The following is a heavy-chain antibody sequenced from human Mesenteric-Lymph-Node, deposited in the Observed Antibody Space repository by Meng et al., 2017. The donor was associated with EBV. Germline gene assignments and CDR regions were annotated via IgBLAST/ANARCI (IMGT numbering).Heavy chain of an antibody. CDR2: IYYSGST. Sequence: RQQLQEAGPGLVKPSETLSRTCTVSGGSISSSSYYWGWIRQPPGKGLEWIGSIYYSGSTYYNPSLKSRVTISVDTSKNQFSLKLSSVTAADTAVYYCARERGDSGSYGDYWGQGTLVTVSS. CDR1: GGSISSSSYY. J-gene: IGHJ4*02. CDR3: ARERGDSGSYGDY. V-gene: IGHV4-39*06. D-gene: IGHD1-26*01.